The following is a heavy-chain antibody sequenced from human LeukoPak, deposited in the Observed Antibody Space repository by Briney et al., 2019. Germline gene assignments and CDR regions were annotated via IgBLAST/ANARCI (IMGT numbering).Heavy chain of an antibody. V-gene: IGHV3-7*03. CDR2: IKQDGSEK. CDR3: AKSYYDYVWGSKGGYFDY. J-gene: IGHJ4*02. CDR1: GFTFSSYW. D-gene: IGHD3-16*01. Sequence: GGSPRLSCAASGFTFSSYWMSWVRQAPGKGLEWVANIKQDGSEKYYADSVKGRFTISRDNSKNSLYLQMNSLRTEDTALYYCAKSYYDYVWGSKGGYFDYWGQGTLVTVSS.